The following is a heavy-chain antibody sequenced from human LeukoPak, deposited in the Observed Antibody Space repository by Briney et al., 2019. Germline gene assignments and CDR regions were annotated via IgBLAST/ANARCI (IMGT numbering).Heavy chain of an antibody. CDR3: ARGRWLQFRYYFDY. V-gene: IGHV3-7*01. D-gene: IGHD5-24*01. Sequence: GGSLRLSCAASGFTFSSYWMSWVRQAPGPGQEWVANIKQDGSEKYYVDSVKGRFTISRDNAKNSLYLQMNSLRAEDTAVYYCARGRWLQFRYYFDYWGQGTLVTVSS. J-gene: IGHJ4*02. CDR2: IKQDGSEK. CDR1: GFTFSSYW.